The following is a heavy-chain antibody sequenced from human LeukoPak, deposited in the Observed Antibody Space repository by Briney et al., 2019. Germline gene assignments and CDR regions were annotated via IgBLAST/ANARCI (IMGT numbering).Heavy chain of an antibody. V-gene: IGHV4-31*03. CDR1: GGSISSGGYY. Sequence: SQTLSLTCTVSGGSISSGGYYWTWIRQHPGKGLEWIGYIYSSGNTYYDPSLKSRVTISLDTSKNHFSLKLSSVTAADTAVYYCYGVVVAATKFDAFDIWGQGTMVTVSS. D-gene: IGHD2-15*01. CDR2: IYSSGNT. J-gene: IGHJ3*02. CDR3: YGVVVAATKFDAFDI.